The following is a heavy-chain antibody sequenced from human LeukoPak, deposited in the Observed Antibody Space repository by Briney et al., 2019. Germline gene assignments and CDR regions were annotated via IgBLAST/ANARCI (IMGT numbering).Heavy chain of an antibody. D-gene: IGHD3-10*01. CDR1: GFTFSSYA. J-gene: IGHJ5*02. CDR2: ISGSGGST. V-gene: IGHV3-23*01. CDR3: AKSHGSGSSRKGWFDP. Sequence: GGSLRLSCAASGFTFSSYAMSWVRQAPGKGLEWVSAISGSGGSTYYADSVKGRFTISRDNSKNTLYLQMNSLRAEDTAVYYCAKSHGSGSSRKGWFDPWGQGTLVTVSS.